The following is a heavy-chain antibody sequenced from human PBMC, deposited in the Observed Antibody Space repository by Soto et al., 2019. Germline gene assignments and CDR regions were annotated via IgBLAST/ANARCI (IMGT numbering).Heavy chain of an antibody. CDR2: ISAYNGNT. Sequence: QVQLVQSGVEVKKPGASVKVSCKAFGYTFTSYGISWVRQAPGQGLEWMGWISAYNGNTNYAQKLQGRVTMTTDTSTSTAYMELRSLRSDDTAVDYCARDTTHYDILTGYSAPDHWGQGTLVTVSS. CDR1: GYTFTSYG. J-gene: IGHJ5*02. CDR3: ARDTTHYDILTGYSAPDH. D-gene: IGHD3-9*01. V-gene: IGHV1-18*01.